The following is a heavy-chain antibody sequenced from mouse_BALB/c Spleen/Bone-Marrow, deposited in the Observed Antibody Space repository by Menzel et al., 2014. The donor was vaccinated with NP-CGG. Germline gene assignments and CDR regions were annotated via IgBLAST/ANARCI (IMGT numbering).Heavy chain of an antibody. J-gene: IGHJ1*01. V-gene: IGHV7-3*02. Sequence: DVQLQESGGGLVQPGGSLRLSCATSGFTFSDYYMSWVRQPPGKALEWLGFIRNKAKGYTTEYIPSVKGRFTISRDNSQSMLYLQMSTLRAEDSATYYCARDRNNDIHWYLDVWGAGATVTVSS. CDR1: GFTFSDYY. CDR3: ARDRNNDIHWYLDV. CDR2: IRNKAKGYTT. D-gene: IGHD2-12*01.